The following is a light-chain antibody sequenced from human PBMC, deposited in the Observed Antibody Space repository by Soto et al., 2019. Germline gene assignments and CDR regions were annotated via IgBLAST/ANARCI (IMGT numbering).Light chain of an antibody. V-gene: IGLV2-14*01. Sequence: QSALTQPASVSGSPGQSITISCTGTSSDVGGYNYVSWYQQHPGKAPKLMIYEVSNRPSGVSNRFSGSKSGNTASLTISGLQAEDEADYYCSSYRRSSSWVFGGGTKLTVL. CDR2: EVS. J-gene: IGLJ3*02. CDR1: SSDVGGYNY. CDR3: SSYRRSSSWV.